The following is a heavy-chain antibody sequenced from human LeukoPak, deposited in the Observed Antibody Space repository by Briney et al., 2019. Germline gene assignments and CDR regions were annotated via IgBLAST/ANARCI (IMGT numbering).Heavy chain of an antibody. V-gene: IGHV3-23*01. CDR2: ISASGGST. CDR3: AKVRAPSGWFNSDY. J-gene: IGHJ4*02. D-gene: IGHD6-19*01. Sequence: GGSLRLSCAASGFTFSSSAMSWVRQVPGKGLERVSGISASGGSTSYADSVRGRFTISRDNSKSTLYVQMNSLRDEDTAVYYCAKVRAPSGWFNSDYWGQGTLVTVSS. CDR1: GFTFSSSA.